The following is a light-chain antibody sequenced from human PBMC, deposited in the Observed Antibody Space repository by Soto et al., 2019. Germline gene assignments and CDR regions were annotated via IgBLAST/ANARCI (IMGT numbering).Light chain of an antibody. CDR2: LYSDGAH. V-gene: IGLV4-69*01. J-gene: IGLJ2*01. CDR1: SGHSRYA. Sequence: QLVLTQSPSASASLGASVKLTCTLSSGHSRYAIAWHQQQPERGPRYLMTLYSDGAHSKGGGIPDRFSGSSSGAERYLTISSLQSEDEADYYCQTWGTGIRVFGGGTKLTVL. CDR3: QTWGTGIRV.